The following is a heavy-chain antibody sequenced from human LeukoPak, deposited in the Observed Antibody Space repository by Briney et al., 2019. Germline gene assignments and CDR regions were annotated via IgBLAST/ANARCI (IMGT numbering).Heavy chain of an antibody. D-gene: IGHD6-13*01. CDR2: IYTSGST. J-gene: IGHJ4*02. CDR3: AREPLYSSSWSGSFDY. CDR1: GGSISSYY. Sequence: SETLSLTCTVSGGSISSYYWSWIRQPAGKGLEWIGRIYTSGSTNFNPSLKSRVTMSVDTSKNQFSLKLSSVTAADTAVYYCAREPLYSSSWSGSFDYWGQGTLVTVSS. V-gene: IGHV4-4*07.